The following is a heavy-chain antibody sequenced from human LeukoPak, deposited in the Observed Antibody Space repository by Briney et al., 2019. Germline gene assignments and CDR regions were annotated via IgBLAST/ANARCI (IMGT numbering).Heavy chain of an antibody. V-gene: IGHV3-9*01. Sequence: PGRPLRLSCAASGFIFNDYAMHWVRHTPGKGLEWVSGITWDSGTIDYADSVKGRFTISRDNAKKSLYLQMNSLRAEDTALYFCAKQGPFCNSTSCSHAFNVWGQGTMVTVS. CDR3: AKQGPFCNSTSCSHAFNV. CDR1: GFIFNDYA. J-gene: IGHJ3*01. D-gene: IGHD2-2*01. CDR2: ITWDSGTI.